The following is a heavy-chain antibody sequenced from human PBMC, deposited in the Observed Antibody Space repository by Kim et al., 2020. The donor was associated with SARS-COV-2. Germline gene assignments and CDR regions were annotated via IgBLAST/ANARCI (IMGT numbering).Heavy chain of an antibody. Sequence: ASVKVSCKASGYTFTSYGISWVRQAPGQGLEWMGWISAYNGNTNYAQKLQGRVTMTTDTSTSTAYMELRSLRSDDTAVYYCARIQLWLKGLSMLNYYYYYGMDVWGQGTTVTVSS. CDR1: GYTFTSYG. J-gene: IGHJ6*02. CDR2: ISAYNGNT. V-gene: IGHV1-18*01. D-gene: IGHD5-18*01. CDR3: ARIQLWLKGLSMLNYYYYYGMDV.